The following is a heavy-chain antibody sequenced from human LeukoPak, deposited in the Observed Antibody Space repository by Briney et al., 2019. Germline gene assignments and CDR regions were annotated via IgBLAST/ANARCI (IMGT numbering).Heavy chain of an antibody. J-gene: IGHJ4*02. Sequence: ASVRVSCKASGYTFSYFGINWVRQAPGQGLEWIGWINCYNGNTNYAQKSEGRLTLTTDTATTTVYMELRNLRYDDTAVYYCARGLDAAAGLANFDYWGQGTLVTVSS. CDR1: GYTFSYFG. V-gene: IGHV1-18*01. CDR3: ARGLDAAAGLANFDY. CDR2: INCYNGNT. D-gene: IGHD6-25*01.